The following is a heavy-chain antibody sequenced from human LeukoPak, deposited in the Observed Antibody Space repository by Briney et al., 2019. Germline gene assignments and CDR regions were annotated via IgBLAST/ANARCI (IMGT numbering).Heavy chain of an antibody. CDR3: ATPPWYSSGWYPFDY. CDR2: IYPGDSDT. Sequence: GESLKISCKGSGYSFTSYWIGWVRQMPGKGLEWMGIIYPGDSDTRYSPSFQGQVTISADKSISTAYLQWSSLKASDTAMYYCATPPWYSSGWYPFDYWGQGTLVTVSS. D-gene: IGHD6-19*01. CDR1: GYSFTSYW. J-gene: IGHJ4*02. V-gene: IGHV5-51*01.